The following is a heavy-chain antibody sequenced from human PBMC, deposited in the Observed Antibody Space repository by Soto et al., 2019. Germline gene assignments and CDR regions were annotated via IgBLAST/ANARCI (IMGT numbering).Heavy chain of an antibody. J-gene: IGHJ4*02. V-gene: IGHV3-23*01. D-gene: IGHD5-12*01. CDR3: ANPHLVFLGPSGYDEVDY. CDR2: ISGSGGST. Sequence: GGSLRLSCAASGFTFSSYAMSWVRQAPGKGLEWVSAISGSGGSTYYADSVKGRFTISRDNSKNTLYLQMNSLRAEDTAVYYCANPHLVFLGPSGYDEVDYWGQGTLVTVSS. CDR1: GFTFSSYA.